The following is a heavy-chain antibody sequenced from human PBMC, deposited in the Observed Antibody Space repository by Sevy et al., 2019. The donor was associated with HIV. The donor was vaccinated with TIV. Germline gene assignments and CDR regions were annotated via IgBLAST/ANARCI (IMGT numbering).Heavy chain of an antibody. CDR3: ARGTIEWLVPFHY. Sequence: SETLSLTCAVYGGSFSGYYWSWILQPPGKGLEWIGEINHSGSTNYNPSLKSRVTISVDTSKNQFSLKLSSVTAADTAVYYCARGTIEWLVPFHYWGQGTLVTVSS. J-gene: IGHJ4*02. D-gene: IGHD6-19*01. V-gene: IGHV4-34*01. CDR1: GGSFSGYY. CDR2: INHSGST.